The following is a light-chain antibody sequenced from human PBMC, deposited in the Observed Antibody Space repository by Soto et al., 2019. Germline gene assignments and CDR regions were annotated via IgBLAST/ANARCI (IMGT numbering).Light chain of an antibody. CDR1: QGISSY. CDR2: AAS. CDR3: HLSYSYSWT. J-gene: IGKJ1*01. Sequence: IRKSQTSSSCYATTEEKVADTCRARQGISSYLAWYQQTPGKAPKLLIYAASTLQSGVPSRFSGSGSATDFALPFRCSQSTDFATYSCHLSYSYSWTFAHGTRLDIK. V-gene: IGKV1-8*01.